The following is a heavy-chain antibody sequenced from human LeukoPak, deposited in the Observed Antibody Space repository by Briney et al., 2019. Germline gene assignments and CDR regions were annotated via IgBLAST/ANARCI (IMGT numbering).Heavy chain of an antibody. J-gene: IGHJ3*02. CDR3: ARPTYGRGAFDI. CDR1: GGSISSYY. D-gene: IGHD4-17*01. Sequence: PSETLSLTCTVSGGSISSYYWSWIRQPPGKGLEWIGYIYYSGSTNYNPSLKSRVTISVDTSKNQFSLKLSSVTAADTAVYYCARPTYGRGAFDIWGQGTMVTVSS. V-gene: IGHV4-59*12. CDR2: IYYSGST.